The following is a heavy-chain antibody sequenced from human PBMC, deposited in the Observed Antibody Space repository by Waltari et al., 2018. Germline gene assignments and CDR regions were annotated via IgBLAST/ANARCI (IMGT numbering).Heavy chain of an antibody. J-gene: IGHJ5*01. V-gene: IGHV3-30*18. CDR3: AKGGSMDRGVSSWFDS. Sequence: QVQLVESGGGVVQPGRSLRLSCAASGFTFSRYGMQWFRQAPGKGLGWGSIISNCGRNKYYADSVKGRFTISRDKSKNTLYVQMNSLRAEDTAVYYCAKGGSMDRGVSSWFDSWGQGTLVTVSS. CDR2: ISNCGRNK. CDR1: GFTFSRYG. D-gene: IGHD3-10*01.